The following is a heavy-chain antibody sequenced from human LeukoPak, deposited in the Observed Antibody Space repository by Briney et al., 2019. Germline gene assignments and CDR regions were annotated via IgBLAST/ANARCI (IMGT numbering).Heavy chain of an antibody. J-gene: IGHJ3*02. V-gene: IGHV1-2*06. CDR3: ARGGGDYYDSSDAFDI. CDR1: GYTFTGYY. D-gene: IGHD3-22*01. Sequence: ASVKVSCKASGYTFTGYYMHWVRQAPGQGLEWMGRINPNSGGTNYAQKFQGRVTMTRDTSISTAYMELSRLRSDGTAVYYCARGGGDYYDSSDAFDIWGQGTMVTVSS. CDR2: INPNSGGT.